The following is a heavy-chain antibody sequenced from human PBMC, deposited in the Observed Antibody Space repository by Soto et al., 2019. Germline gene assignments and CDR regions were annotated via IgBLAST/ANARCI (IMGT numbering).Heavy chain of an antibody. D-gene: IGHD3-22*01. CDR3: ARDNLRGYDSSGFYS. V-gene: IGHV1-3*01. CDR2: INAGNGNT. J-gene: IGHJ4*02. CDR1: GYTFTSYA. Sequence: GASVKVSCKASGYTFTSYAMHWVRQAPGQRLEWMGWINAGNGNTKYSQKFQGRVTITRDTSASTAYMELSSLRSEDTAIYYCARDNLRGYDSSGFYSWGQGTMVTVSS.